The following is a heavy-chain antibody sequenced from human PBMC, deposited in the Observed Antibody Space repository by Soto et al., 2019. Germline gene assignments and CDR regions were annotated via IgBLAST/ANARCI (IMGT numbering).Heavy chain of an antibody. CDR1: GFTFSGSA. CDR3: TLDRTDYYGSGSPNWFDP. J-gene: IGHJ5*02. D-gene: IGHD3-10*01. CDR2: IRSKANSYAT. Sequence: GGSLRLSCAASGFTFSGSAMHWVRQASGKGLEWVGRIRSKANSYATAYAASVKGRFTISRDDSKNTAYLQMNSLKTEDTAVYYCTLDRTDYYGSGSPNWFDPWGQGTLVTVSS. V-gene: IGHV3-73*01.